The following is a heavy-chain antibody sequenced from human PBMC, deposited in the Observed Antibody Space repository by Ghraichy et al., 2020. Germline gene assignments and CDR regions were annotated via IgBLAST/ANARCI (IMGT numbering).Heavy chain of an antibody. CDR1: GGSIITNTYY. J-gene: IGHJ5*02. Sequence: SETLSLTCTVSGGSIITNTYYWGWIRQPPEKGLEWIGNSYYGGITYYNPSLKSRVTISVDTSKNQFSLRLTSVTAADTAVYYWARVVPTAVGWFDPWGQGTLVTVSS. V-gene: IGHV4-39*01. D-gene: IGHD2-2*01. CDR3: ARVVPTAVGWFDP. CDR2: SYYGGIT.